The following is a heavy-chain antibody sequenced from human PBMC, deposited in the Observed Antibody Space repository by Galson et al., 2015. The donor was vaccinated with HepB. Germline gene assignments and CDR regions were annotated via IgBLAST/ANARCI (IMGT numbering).Heavy chain of an antibody. J-gene: IGHJ2*01. CDR1: GFSLSTSGVG. V-gene: IGHV2-5*02. Sequence: PALVKPTQTLTLTCTFSGFSLSTSGVGVGWIRQPPGKALEWLTVIYWDDDKRYSPSLKSRLTITKDTSKNQVVLTMTNMDPVDTGTYYCAHIGRGNSGWYFALWGRGT. CDR3: AHIGRGNSGWYFAL. D-gene: IGHD3-10*01. CDR2: IYWDDDK.